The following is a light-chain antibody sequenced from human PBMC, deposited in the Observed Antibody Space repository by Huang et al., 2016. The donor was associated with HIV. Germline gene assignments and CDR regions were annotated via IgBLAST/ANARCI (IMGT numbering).Light chain of an antibody. V-gene: IGKV1-6*01. CDR1: QGIGND. CDR2: AAS. CDR3: LQDYNYPRT. Sequence: AIQMTQSPSSLSASVGDRVTVTFRASQGIGNDLGWYQQKPGKGPKLLIYAASSLQSGVPSRFSGSGSVTDFTLTISSLQPEDFATYYCLQDYNYPRTFGQGTKVEIK. J-gene: IGKJ1*01.